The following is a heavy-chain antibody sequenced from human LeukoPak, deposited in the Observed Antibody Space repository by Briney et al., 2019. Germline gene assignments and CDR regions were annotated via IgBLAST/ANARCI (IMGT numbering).Heavy chain of an antibody. Sequence: GASPRLSCAASGFTSSSYAMSWVRHAPGKGLEWVSAISGSGGSTYYADSVKGRFTISRNNSKNTLYLQMNSLRAEDTAVYYCAREVTSERGDDAFDIWGQGTMVTVSS. CDR2: ISGSGGST. CDR1: GFTSSSYA. V-gene: IGHV3-23*01. J-gene: IGHJ3*02. CDR3: AREVTSERGDDAFDI. D-gene: IGHD1-1*01.